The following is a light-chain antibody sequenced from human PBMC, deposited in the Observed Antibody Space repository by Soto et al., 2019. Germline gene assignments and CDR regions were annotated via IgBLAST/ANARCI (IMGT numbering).Light chain of an antibody. CDR3: ASYTSSRTYV. J-gene: IGLJ1*01. CDR1: RSDIGGYEY. CDR2: EVS. Sequence: SALTQPASVSGTPGQSITISCTGTRSDIGGYEYVSWYQQLPVKAPRLLIFEVSNRPSGVSNRFSGSKSGNTASLTISGLQSEEEADYYCASYTSSRTYVFGTGTKLTVL. V-gene: IGLV2-14*01.